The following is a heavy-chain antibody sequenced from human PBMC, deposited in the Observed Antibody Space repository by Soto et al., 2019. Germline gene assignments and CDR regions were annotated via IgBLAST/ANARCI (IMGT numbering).Heavy chain of an antibody. J-gene: IGHJ5*02. CDR2: IIPSLGTT. CDR3: ARYRTASGYYSGRLAP. Sequence: QVHLMQSGAEVKKPGSSVKVSCKASGGTFGGDAITWLRKTPGQGLGWVGRIIPSLGTTNYAQNLQGRVTVSSEKSTLTAYVDLPSLTSDDSACSYCARYRTASGYYSGRLAPWGQGTQVTVSS. CDR1: GGTFGGDA. D-gene: IGHD3-22*01. V-gene: IGHV1-69*06.